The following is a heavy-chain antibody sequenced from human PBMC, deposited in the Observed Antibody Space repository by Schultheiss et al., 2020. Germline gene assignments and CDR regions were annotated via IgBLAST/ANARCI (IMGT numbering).Heavy chain of an antibody. D-gene: IGHD2-15*01. J-gene: IGHJ6*02. Sequence: SETLSLTCTVSGGSISSDYWSWIRQPAGKGLEWIGRIYSSGSTNYNPSLKSRVTISVDTSKNQFSLKLSSVTAADTAVYYCARGLCTGGSCRPYFYYGMDVWGQGTTVTVSS. V-gene: IGHV4-4*07. CDR1: GGSISSDY. CDR3: ARGLCTGGSCRPYFYYGMDV. CDR2: IYSSGST.